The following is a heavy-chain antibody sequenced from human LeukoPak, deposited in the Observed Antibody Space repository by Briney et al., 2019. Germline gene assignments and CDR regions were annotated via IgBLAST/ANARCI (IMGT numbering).Heavy chain of an antibody. CDR1: GITFSSYG. D-gene: IGHD3-16*01. CDR3: ARERGRGDSPSVLDY. Sequence: PGGSLRLSCAASGITFSSYGMSWVRQAPGKGLEWVSSISSTGGTTYYADSVKGRFTISRDNSKNTLYLQMNSLRAEDTAVYYCARERGRGDSPSVLDYWGQGTLVTVSS. V-gene: IGHV3-23*01. CDR2: ISSTGGTT. J-gene: IGHJ4*02.